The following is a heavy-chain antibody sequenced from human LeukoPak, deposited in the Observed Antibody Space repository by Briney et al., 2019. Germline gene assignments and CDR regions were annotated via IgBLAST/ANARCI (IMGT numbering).Heavy chain of an antibody. CDR3: AREIGYCSSTSCYGNNWFDP. D-gene: IGHD2-2*01. J-gene: IGHJ5*02. CDR1: GFTFSSYS. CDR2: ISISSSYI. Sequence: PGGSLRLSCAASGFTFSSYSMNWVRQAPGKGLEWVSSISISSSYIYYADSVKGRFTISRDNAKNSLYLQMNSLRAEDTAVYYCAREIGYCSSTSCYGNNWFDPWGQGTLVTVSS. V-gene: IGHV3-21*01.